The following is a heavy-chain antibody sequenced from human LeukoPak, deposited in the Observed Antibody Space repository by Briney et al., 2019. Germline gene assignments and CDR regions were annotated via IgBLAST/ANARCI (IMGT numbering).Heavy chain of an antibody. D-gene: IGHD1-26*01. CDR2: IGGSGDTT. Sequence: PGGSLRLSCAASGFTFSSYAMSWVRQAPGKGLEWVSGIGGSGDTTHYADSVKGRFTISRDNSKNTLYLQMNSLRAEDTAVYYCAKKGISGSYFDAFDIWGQGTMVTVSS. V-gene: IGHV3-23*01. CDR1: GFTFSSYA. CDR3: AKKGISGSYFDAFDI. J-gene: IGHJ3*02.